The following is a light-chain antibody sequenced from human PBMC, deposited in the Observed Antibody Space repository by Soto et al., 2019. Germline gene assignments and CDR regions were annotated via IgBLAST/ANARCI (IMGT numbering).Light chain of an antibody. Sequence: QSVLTQPPSLSAAPGQEVTIPCSGSGSNVGYNSVSWYQQLPGTAPKLLIYDNYKRPSGIPARFSGSKSGTSASLGITGLQTGDEADYYCGAWDDRLTAYVFGSGTKLTVL. J-gene: IGLJ1*01. CDR3: GAWDDRLTAYV. V-gene: IGLV1-51*01. CDR1: GSNVGYNS. CDR2: DNY.